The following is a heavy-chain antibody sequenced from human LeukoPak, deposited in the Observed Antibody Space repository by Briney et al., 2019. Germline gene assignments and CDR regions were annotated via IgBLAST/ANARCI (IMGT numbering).Heavy chain of an antibody. CDR3: ARGGKYGCSGGSCYSDY. J-gene: IGHJ4*02. Sequence: PSETLSLTCTVSGGSISSYYWSWIRQPPGKGLEWIGYIYYSGSTNYNPSLKSRVTISVDTSKNQFSLKLSSVTAADTAVYYCARGGKYGCSGGSCYSDYWGQGTLVTVSA. CDR1: GGSISSYY. CDR2: IYYSGST. D-gene: IGHD2-15*01. V-gene: IGHV4-59*01.